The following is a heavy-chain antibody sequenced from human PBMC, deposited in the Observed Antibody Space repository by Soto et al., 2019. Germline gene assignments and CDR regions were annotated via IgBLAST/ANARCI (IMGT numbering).Heavy chain of an antibody. J-gene: IGHJ6*02. CDR2: ITSTSSTK. Sequence: EVQLVESGGGLVQPGGSLRLSCAASGFTFSSHTMNWVRQAPGKGLEWISYITSTSSTKNYADSVKGRFTISRDNANNALYLQMNSLRDEDPAVYYCERRITMVRGPYYYFAMDVWGQGTTVTVSS. D-gene: IGHD3-10*01. CDR1: GFTFSSHT. CDR3: ERRITMVRGPYYYFAMDV. V-gene: IGHV3-48*02.